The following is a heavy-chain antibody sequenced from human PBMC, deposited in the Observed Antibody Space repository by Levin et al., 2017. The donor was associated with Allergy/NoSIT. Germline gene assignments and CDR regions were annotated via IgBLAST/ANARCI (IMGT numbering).Heavy chain of an antibody. D-gene: IGHD1-26*01. J-gene: IGHJ4*02. CDR2: ISSGRST. Sequence: SETLSLTCNVSGGSIRGGSYSWGWIRQPPDKGLEWIGTISSGRSTYYNPSFNSRLTISLDTSKNLFSLKLDSLTAADTAVYYCATGPSGFDYWGQGTLVTVSS. CDR1: GGSIRGGSYS. V-gene: IGHV4-39*01. CDR3: ATGPSGFDY.